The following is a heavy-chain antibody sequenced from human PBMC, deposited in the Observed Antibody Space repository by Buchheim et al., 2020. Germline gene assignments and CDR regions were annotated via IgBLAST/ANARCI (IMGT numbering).Heavy chain of an antibody. CDR1: GYTFTGYY. CDR2: MNPNSGGP. V-gene: IGHV1-2*02. Sequence: QVQLVQSGAEVKKPGASVKVSCKASGYTFTGYYMHWVRQAPGQGLEWMGWMNPNSGGPNYAQNFQDRVTMTRDTSISTAYLELSRLRSDDTAVYYCARNHYDILTGYYLYWGQGTL. D-gene: IGHD3-9*01. CDR3: ARNHYDILTGYYLY. J-gene: IGHJ4*02.